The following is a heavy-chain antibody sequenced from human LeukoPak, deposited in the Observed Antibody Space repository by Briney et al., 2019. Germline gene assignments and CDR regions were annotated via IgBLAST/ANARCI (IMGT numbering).Heavy chain of an antibody. CDR1: GFGFSSYD. CDR3: ARDLNREDFDY. D-gene: IGHD1-14*01. J-gene: IGHJ4*02. V-gene: IGHV3-33*01. CDR2: IWLDGSAT. Sequence: GGSLRLSCAASGFGFSSYDMHWVRQAAGKGLEWVAIIWLDGSATYYGDSVKGRFTISRDNSNNTLYLQMSSLRVEDTAVYYCARDLNREDFDYWGQGTLVVVSS.